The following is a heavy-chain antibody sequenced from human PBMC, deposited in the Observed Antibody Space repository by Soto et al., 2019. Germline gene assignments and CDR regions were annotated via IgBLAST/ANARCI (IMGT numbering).Heavy chain of an antibody. CDR1: GYTFSVYL. CDR2: NNPNSGGT. J-gene: IGHJ4*02. Sequence: ASVKVSCKASGYTFSVYLMRWVRKATGQGLEWVGWNNPNSGGTNYAQKFQGRVTMTRDTSISTAYMELSRLRSDDTAVYYCARETGTGYSDYVWGSYRSPFFDYWGQGTLVTGSS. V-gene: IGHV1-2*02. D-gene: IGHD3-16*02. CDR3: ARETGTGYSDYVWGSYRSPFFDY.